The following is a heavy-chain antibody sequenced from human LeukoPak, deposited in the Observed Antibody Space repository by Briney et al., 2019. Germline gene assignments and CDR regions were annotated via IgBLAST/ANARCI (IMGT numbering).Heavy chain of an antibody. Sequence: PSETLSLTCAVYGGSFSGYYWSWIRQPPGKGLEWIGEINHSGSTNYNPSLKSRVTISVDTSKNQSSLKLSSVTAADTAVYYCARGGRAYCGGDCSFPWGQGTLVTVSS. J-gene: IGHJ5*02. CDR3: ARGGRAYCGGDCSFP. V-gene: IGHV4-34*01. CDR2: INHSGST. D-gene: IGHD2-21*02. CDR1: GGSFSGYY.